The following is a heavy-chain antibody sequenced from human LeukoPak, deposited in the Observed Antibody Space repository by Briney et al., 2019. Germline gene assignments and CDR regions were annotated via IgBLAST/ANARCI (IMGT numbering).Heavy chain of an antibody. CDR2: ISYDGSNK. Sequence: GRSLRLSCAASGFTFSSYGMHWVRQAPGKGLEWVAVISYDGSNKYYADSVKGRFTISRDNSKNTLYLQMNSLRAEDTAVYYCARVWGAAGPAFDYWGQGTLVTVSS. CDR1: GFTFSSYG. V-gene: IGHV3-30*03. J-gene: IGHJ4*02. D-gene: IGHD6-13*01. CDR3: ARVWGAAGPAFDY.